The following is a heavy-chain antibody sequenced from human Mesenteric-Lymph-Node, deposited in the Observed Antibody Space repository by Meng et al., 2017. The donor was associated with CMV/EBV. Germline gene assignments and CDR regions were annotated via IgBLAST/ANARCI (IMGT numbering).Heavy chain of an antibody. CDR1: GWSFSGYY. J-gene: IGHJ4*02. Sequence: GQLNQGAAGLLKPSGTLAVTWAVYGWSFSGYYWNWIRQSPEKGLEWIGEINHSGSTTYNPSFTSRIIISVDTSTNQISLNMSSVTAADTAVYYCARGSSYDILTGYFDYWGQGALVTVSS. V-gene: IGHV4-34*01. D-gene: IGHD3-9*01. CDR2: INHSGST. CDR3: ARGSSYDILTGYFDY.